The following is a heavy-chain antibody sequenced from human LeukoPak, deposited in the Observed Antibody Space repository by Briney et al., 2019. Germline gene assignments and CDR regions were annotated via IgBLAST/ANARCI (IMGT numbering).Heavy chain of an antibody. CDR2: ISGSGGRT. CDR3: AKDPRSSGWYGYYFDY. J-gene: IGHJ4*02. V-gene: IGHV3-23*01. CDR1: GFTFSSYA. D-gene: IGHD6-19*01. Sequence: GGSLRLSCAASGFTFSSYAMGWVRQAPGKGLEWVSAISGSGGRTYYADSVKGRFTISRDNSKNTLYLQMNSLRAEDTAVYYCAKDPRSSGWYGYYFDYWGQGTLVTVSS.